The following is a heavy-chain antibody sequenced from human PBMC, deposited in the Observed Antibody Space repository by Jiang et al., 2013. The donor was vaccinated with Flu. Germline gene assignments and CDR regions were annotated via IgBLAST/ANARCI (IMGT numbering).Heavy chain of an antibody. CDR2: ISGSGDST. Sequence: EVQLLESGGGLVQPGGSLRFSCAASGFIFSNYAMNWVRQAPGTGLEWVSGISGSGDSTYYADSVKGRFTISRDNSKNMLYLQMNGLRAEDTATYYCTKGRSSDVVTATNYWGQGTLVTVSS. D-gene: IGHD2-21*02. V-gene: IGHV3-23*01. J-gene: IGHJ4*02. CDR1: GFIFSNYA. CDR3: TKGRSSDVVTATNY.